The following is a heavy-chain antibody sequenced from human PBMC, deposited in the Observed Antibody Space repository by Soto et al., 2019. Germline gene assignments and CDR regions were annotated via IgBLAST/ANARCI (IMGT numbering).Heavy chain of an antibody. Sequence: PGESLKISCKGSGYSFTSYWIGWVRQMPGKGLEWMGIIYPGDSDTRYSPSFQGQVTISADKSISTAYLQWSSLKASDTAMYYCARQPYYYDSSGYVSLDYWGQGTMVTVSS. D-gene: IGHD3-22*01. CDR3: ARQPYYYDSSGYVSLDY. CDR1: GYSFTSYW. J-gene: IGHJ4*02. CDR2: IYPGDSDT. V-gene: IGHV5-51*01.